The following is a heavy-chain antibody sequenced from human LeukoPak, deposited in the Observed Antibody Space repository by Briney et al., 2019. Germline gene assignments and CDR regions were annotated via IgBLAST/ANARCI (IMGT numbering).Heavy chain of an antibody. J-gene: IGHJ4*02. CDR1: GGSISSSSYY. Sequence: SETLSLTCTVSGGSISSSSYYWSWIRQPPGKGLEWIGEINHSGSTNYNPSLKSRVTISVDTSKNQFSLKLSSVTAADTAVYYCARGLLRYFDWLSQGLDFWGQGTLVTVSS. V-gene: IGHV4-39*07. D-gene: IGHD3-9*01. CDR3: ARGLLRYFDWLSQGLDF. CDR2: INHSGST.